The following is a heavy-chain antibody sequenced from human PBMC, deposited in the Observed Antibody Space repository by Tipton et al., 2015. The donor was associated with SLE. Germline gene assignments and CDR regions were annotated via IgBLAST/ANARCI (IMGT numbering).Heavy chain of an antibody. CDR2: IYTSGST. CDR1: GGSISRGSYY. Sequence: TLSLTCTVSGGSISRGSYYWSWIRQPAGKGLEWIGRIYTSGSTNYNPSLKSRVTISVDTSKNQFSLKLSSVTAADTAVYYCARGRVAAVYYYYYYYMDVWGKGTTVTVSS. J-gene: IGHJ6*03. D-gene: IGHD6-13*01. V-gene: IGHV4-61*02. CDR3: ARGRVAAVYYYYYYYMDV.